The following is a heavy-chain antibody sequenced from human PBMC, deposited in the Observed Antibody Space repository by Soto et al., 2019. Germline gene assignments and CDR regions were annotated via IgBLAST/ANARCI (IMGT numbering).Heavy chain of an antibody. J-gene: IGHJ5*02. CDR2: IYYSGST. Sequence: QVQLQESGPGLVKPSQTLSLTCTVSGGSISSGGYYWSWIRQHPGKGLEWIGYIYYSGSTYYNPSLKSRVTISVDTSKNQFSLKLSSVTAADTAVYYCAREEPVPARPYGWFDPWGQGTLVTVSS. V-gene: IGHV4-31*03. D-gene: IGHD2-2*01. CDR3: AREEPVPARPYGWFDP. CDR1: GGSISSGGYY.